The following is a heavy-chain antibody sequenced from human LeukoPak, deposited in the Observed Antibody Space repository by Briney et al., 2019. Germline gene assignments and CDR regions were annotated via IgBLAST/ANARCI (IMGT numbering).Heavy chain of an antibody. CDR2: INHSGST. V-gene: IGHV4-34*01. D-gene: IGHD3-10*01. J-gene: IGHJ4*02. Sequence: SETLSLTCAVCGGFFSGYYWSWIRQPPGKGLEGVGEINHSGSTNHNPSLKSRGTISVDTAKNQYSLQLSYVTAVDTAVYYCARGKWDYYASGSYYDYWGQGTLVTVSS. CDR3: ARGKWDYYASGSYYDY. CDR1: GGFFSGYY.